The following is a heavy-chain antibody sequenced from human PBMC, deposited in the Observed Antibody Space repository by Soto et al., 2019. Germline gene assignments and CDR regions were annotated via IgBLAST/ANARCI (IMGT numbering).Heavy chain of an antibody. J-gene: IGHJ5*02. V-gene: IGHV3-23*01. Sequence: PAGSLRLSCAASRFTFNSYAMSWVRQAPGKGLEWVSAISGSGGSTYYADSVKGRFTISRDNSKNTLYLQMNSLRAEDTAVYYCAKDVGEANWFDPWGQGTLVTVSS. D-gene: IGHD1-26*01. CDR2: ISGSGGST. CDR1: RFTFNSYA. CDR3: AKDVGEANWFDP.